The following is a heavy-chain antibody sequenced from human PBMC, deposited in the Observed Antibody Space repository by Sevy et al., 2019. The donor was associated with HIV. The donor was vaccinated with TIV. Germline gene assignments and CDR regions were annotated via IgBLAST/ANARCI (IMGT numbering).Heavy chain of an antibody. V-gene: IGHV1-69*13. CDR1: GGTFSSYA. J-gene: IGHJ5*02. D-gene: IGHD6-13*01. CDR2: IIPIFGTA. CDR3: ARDGKGYSSSWNNWFDP. Sequence: ASVKVSCKASGGTFSSYAISWVRQAPGQGLEWIGGIIPIFGTANYAQKFQGRVTITADESTSTAYMELSSLRSEDTAVYYCARDGKGYSSSWNNWFDPWGQGTLVTVSS.